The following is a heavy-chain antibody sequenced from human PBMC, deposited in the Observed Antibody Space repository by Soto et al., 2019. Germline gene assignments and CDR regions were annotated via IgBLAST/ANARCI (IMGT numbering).Heavy chain of an antibody. D-gene: IGHD2-15*01. CDR2: INPSGGST. CDR3: ARDSATPGALFDY. Sequence: QVQLVQSGAEVKKPGASVKVSCKASGYTFTSYYMHWVRQAPGQGLEWMGIINPSGGSTSYAQKFQGRGTMTRHTSTSTVYMELSSLRSEDTAVYYCARDSATPGALFDYWGQGTLVTVSS. V-gene: IGHV1-46*03. J-gene: IGHJ4*02. CDR1: GYTFTSYY.